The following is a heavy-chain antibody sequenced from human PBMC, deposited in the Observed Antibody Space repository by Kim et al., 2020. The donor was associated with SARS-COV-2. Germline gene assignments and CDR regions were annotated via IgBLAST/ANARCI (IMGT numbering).Heavy chain of an antibody. CDR3: AKDSIAVAGKPGGSYYYYYYGMDV. V-gene: IGHV3-9*01. D-gene: IGHD6-19*01. CDR1: GFTFGDYA. J-gene: IGHJ6*02. Sequence: SLRLSCAASGFTFGDYAMHWVRQAPGKGLEWVSGISWNSGSIGYADSVKGRFTISRDNAKNSLYLQMNSLRAEDTALYYCAKDSIAVAGKPGGSYYYYYYGMDVWGQGTTVTVSS. CDR2: ISWNSGSI.